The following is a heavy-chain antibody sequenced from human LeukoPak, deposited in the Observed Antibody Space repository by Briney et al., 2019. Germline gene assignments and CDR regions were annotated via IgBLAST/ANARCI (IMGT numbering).Heavy chain of an antibody. CDR2: INHSGST. V-gene: IGHV4-34*01. CDR1: GGSFRGYY. CDR3: ARAYYYYSRGDFDY. D-gene: IGHD3-10*01. Sequence: PSETLSLTCAVYGGSFRGYYWSWIRQPPGKGLEWIGEINHSGSTNYNPSLKSRVTISVDTSKNQFSLKLSSVTAADTAVYYCARAYYYYSRGDFDYWGQGTLVTVSS. J-gene: IGHJ4*02.